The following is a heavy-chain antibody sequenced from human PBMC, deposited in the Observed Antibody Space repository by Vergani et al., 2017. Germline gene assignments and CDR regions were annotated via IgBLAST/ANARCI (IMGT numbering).Heavy chain of an antibody. CDR2: FYTGGGT. J-gene: IGHJ6*03. D-gene: IGHD3-10*01. V-gene: IGHV4-61*02. CDR1: GASISSGSYY. Sequence: QVQLQESGPGLVRPSQTLSLTCTVSGASISSGSYYWSWFRQPAGKRLEWIGRFYTGGGTNYNPSLKSRVTISVDTSKNQFSLQLSSVTAADTAVYYCARVGGLGRYMDVWGKGTTVTVSS. CDR3: ARVGGLGRYMDV.